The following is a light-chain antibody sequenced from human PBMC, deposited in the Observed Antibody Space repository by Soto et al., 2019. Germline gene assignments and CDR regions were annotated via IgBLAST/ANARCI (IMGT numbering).Light chain of an antibody. J-gene: IGLJ1*01. CDR3: SSYTSISTYV. CDR2: DVS. V-gene: IGLV2-14*01. CDR1: SSDVGGYDY. Sequence: QSVLTQPASVSGSPGQSIAISCTGTSSDVGGYDYVSWYQQHPGKAPKIMFYDVSNRPSGVSNRFSGSKSDNTASLTISGLQAEDEADYYCSSYTSISTYVFGTGTKLTVL.